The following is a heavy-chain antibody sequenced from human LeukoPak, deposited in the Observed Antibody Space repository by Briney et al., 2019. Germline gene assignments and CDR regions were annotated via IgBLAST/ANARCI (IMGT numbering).Heavy chain of an antibody. CDR1: GFTFSSYG. J-gene: IGHJ4*02. CDR2: IRYDGSNK. Sequence: GGSLRLSCAASGFTFSSYGMHWVRQAPGKGLEWVAFIRYDGSNKYYADSVKGRFTISRDNSKNTLYLQMNSLRAEDTAVYYRAKDLSADYYDSSGSDYWGQGTLVTVSS. D-gene: IGHD3-22*01. CDR3: AKDLSADYYDSSGSDY. V-gene: IGHV3-30*02.